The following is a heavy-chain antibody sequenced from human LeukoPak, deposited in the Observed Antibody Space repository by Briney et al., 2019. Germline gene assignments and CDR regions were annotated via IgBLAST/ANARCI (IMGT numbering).Heavy chain of an antibody. Sequence: ASVKVSCKASGYTFTSYYMHWVRQAPGQGLEWMGIINPSGGSTSYAQKFQGRVTITADKSTSTAYMELSSLRSEDTAVYYCEMRSIAAAGEEYFQHWGQGTLVTVSS. CDR2: INPSGGST. V-gene: IGHV1-46*01. CDR1: GYTFTSYY. D-gene: IGHD6-13*01. CDR3: EMRSIAAAGEEYFQH. J-gene: IGHJ1*01.